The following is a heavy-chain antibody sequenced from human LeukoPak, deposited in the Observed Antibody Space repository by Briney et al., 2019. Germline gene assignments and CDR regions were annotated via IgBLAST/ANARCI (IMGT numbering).Heavy chain of an antibody. CDR1: GDSISSDIW. J-gene: IGHJ4*02. Sequence: SETLPLTCAVSGDSISSDIWWNWVRQPPGKGLEWIGEIHHSGGINYNPSLKSRVTISVDTSKNQFSLKLSSVTAADTAVYYCARHTLRGVPDYWGQGTLVTVSS. CDR3: ARHTLRGVPDY. V-gene: IGHV4-4*02. D-gene: IGHD3-10*01. CDR2: IHHSGGI.